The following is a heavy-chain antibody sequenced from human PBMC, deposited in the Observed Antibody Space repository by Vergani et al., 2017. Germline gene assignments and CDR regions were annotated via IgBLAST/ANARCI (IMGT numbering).Heavy chain of an antibody. CDR1: GGSFSGYY. V-gene: IGHV4-34*01. D-gene: IGHD3-10*01. Sequence: QVQLQQWGAGLLKPSETLSLTCAVYGGSFSGYYWSWIRQPPGKGLEWIGEINHSGSTNYNPSLKSRVTITVDTSKNQFSLKLSSVTAADTAVYYCASSPVWFGDMMDYYGMDFWGQGTTVTVSS. J-gene: IGHJ6*02. CDR3: ASSPVWFGDMMDYYGMDF. CDR2: INHSGST.